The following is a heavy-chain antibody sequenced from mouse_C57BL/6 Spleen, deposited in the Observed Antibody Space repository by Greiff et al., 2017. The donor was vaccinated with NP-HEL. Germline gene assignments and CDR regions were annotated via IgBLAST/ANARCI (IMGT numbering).Heavy chain of an antibody. D-gene: IGHD2-5*01. V-gene: IGHV3-6*01. Sequence: DVKLQESGPGLVKPSQSLSLTCSVTGYSITSGYYWNWIRQFPGNKLEWMGYISYDGSNNYNPSLKNRISITRDTSKNQFFLMLNSVTTEDTATYYCASGSNYEGYAMDYWGQGTSVTVSS. CDR3: ASGSNYEGYAMDY. CDR1: GYSITSGYY. CDR2: ISYDGSN. J-gene: IGHJ4*01.